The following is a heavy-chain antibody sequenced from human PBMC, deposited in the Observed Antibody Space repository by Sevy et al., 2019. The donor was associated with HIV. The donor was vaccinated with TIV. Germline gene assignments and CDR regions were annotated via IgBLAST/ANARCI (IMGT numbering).Heavy chain of an antibody. J-gene: IGHJ4*02. CDR2: INPKSGDT. V-gene: IGHV1-2*02. CDR1: GYTFTDYY. CDR3: ARNGYYYDSTRPNDY. D-gene: IGHD3-22*01. Sequence: ASVKVSCKASGYTFTDYYLHWVRQAPGQGLEWMGWINPKSGDTNYPQNFQGRVTMTRDTAISAAYMQLSRLSSDDTVLYYCARNGYYYDSTRPNDYWGQGSLVTVSS.